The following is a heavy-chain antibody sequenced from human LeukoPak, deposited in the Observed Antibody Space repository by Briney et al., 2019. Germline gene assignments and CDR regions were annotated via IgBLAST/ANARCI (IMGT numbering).Heavy chain of an antibody. CDR3: ARDIGDY. V-gene: IGHV3-30-3*01. CDR1: GFTFSSYA. Sequence: GGSLRLSCAASGFTFSSYAMHWVRQAPGKGLEWVAVISYDGSNKYYADSVKGRFTISRDNSKNTLYLQMNSLRAEDTAVYCCARDIGDYWGQGTLVTVSS. D-gene: IGHD3-10*01. J-gene: IGHJ4*02. CDR2: ISYDGSNK.